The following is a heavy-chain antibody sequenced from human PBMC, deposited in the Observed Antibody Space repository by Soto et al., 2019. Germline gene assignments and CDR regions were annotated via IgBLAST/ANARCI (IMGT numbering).Heavy chain of an antibody. CDR1: GYTFTSYD. CDR2: MNPNSGNT. J-gene: IGHJ3*02. Sequence: ASVKVSCKASGYTFTSYDINWVRQATGQGLEWMGWMNPNSGNTGYAQKFQGRVTMTRNTSISTAYMELSSLRSEDTAVYYCARVSVVVKGAFDIWGQGTMVTVSS. D-gene: IGHD2-21*01. CDR3: ARVSVVVKGAFDI. V-gene: IGHV1-8*01.